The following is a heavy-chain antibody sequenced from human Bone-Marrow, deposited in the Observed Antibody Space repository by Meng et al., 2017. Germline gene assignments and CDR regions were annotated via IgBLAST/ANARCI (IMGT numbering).Heavy chain of an antibody. CDR1: GFTFSTYA. J-gene: IGHJ6*02. CDR2: ISYDGSNK. Sequence: GESLKISCAASGFTFSTYAIHWVRQAPGKGLEWVTVISYDGSNKYYADSVKGRFTISRDNSKNMLYLQMNSLRAEDTAVYYCSRGRAQTFGYSYYGMDVWGQGTTVPSP. V-gene: IGHV3-30*04. D-gene: IGHD3-10*01. CDR3: SRGRAQTFGYSYYGMDV.